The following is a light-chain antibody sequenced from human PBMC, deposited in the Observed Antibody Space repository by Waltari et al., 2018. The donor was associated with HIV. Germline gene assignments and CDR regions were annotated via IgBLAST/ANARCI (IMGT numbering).Light chain of an antibody. CDR2: AAS. CDR3: QQSYNSPFT. V-gene: IGKV1-39*01. Sequence: DIQMTQPPSSLSASVGDRVTITCRASQSISTYLNWYQHKPGKAPKLLIYAASILQSGVPSRFSGSGSGTDVTLTISSLQPEDFATYYCQQSYNSPFTFGPGTKVDIK. CDR1: QSISTY. J-gene: IGKJ3*01.